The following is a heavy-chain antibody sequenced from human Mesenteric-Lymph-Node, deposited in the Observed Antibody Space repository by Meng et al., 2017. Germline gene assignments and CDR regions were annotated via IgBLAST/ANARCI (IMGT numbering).Heavy chain of an antibody. CDR1: GFSFSRYW. V-gene: IGHV3-7*01. D-gene: IGHD5-24*01. Sequence: GESLKISCAASGFSFSRYWMSWVRQAPGKGLEWVANIKQDGSEKYYVDSVKGRFTISRDNAKNSLYLQMNSLRAEDTAVYYCARAKRMAHYGMDVWGQGTTVTVSS. CDR3: ARAKRMAHYGMDV. J-gene: IGHJ6*02. CDR2: IKQDGSEK.